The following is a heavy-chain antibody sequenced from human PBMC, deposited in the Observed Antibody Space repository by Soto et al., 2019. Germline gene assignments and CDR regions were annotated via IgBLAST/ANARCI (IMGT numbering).Heavy chain of an antibody. J-gene: IGHJ3*01. CDR2: FYWDDDT. D-gene: IGHD2-8*01. CDR3: THMREYCTTDTCYSAFDV. V-gene: IGHV2-5*02. CDR1: GFSVSTSGVA. Sequence: QITLKESGPTLVKPTQTLTLTCTVSGFSVSTSGVAVGWIRQPPGKALEWLALFYWDDDTRYSPSLKSRLTVTKDTSKNQVVLTMSNMDPVDTATYYCTHMREYCTTDTCYSAFDVWGQGAMVTVSS.